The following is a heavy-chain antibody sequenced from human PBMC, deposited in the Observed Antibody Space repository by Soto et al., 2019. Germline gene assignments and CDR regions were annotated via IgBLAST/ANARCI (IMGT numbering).Heavy chain of an antibody. Sequence: ASVKVSCKASGYTFTHYGISWVRQAPGQGLEWMGWIGAYNGNTYYTQKVQGRVTMTTDTSTNTAYMELSRLTSDDTAVYYCASAAVTGTAGLDFWGQGTQVTVSS. CDR1: GYTFTHYG. J-gene: IGHJ4*02. CDR3: ASAAVTGTAGLDF. D-gene: IGHD6-19*01. CDR2: IGAYNGNT. V-gene: IGHV1-18*04.